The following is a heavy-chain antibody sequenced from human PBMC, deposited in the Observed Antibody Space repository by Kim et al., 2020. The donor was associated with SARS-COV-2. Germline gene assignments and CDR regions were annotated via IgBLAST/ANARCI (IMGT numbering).Heavy chain of an antibody. CDR3: ATLRYYDWLRDCFYFDY. CDR2: ISSSSSTI. CDR1: GFTFSSYS. Sequence: GGSLRLSCAASGFTFSSYSMNWVRHGPGKGLEWVSYISSSSSTIYYSDSVKGRFTISRDNAKNSLYLQMNSLRDEDTAVYYCATLRYYDWLRDCFYFDYWGHGTLVTVSS. D-gene: IGHD3-9*01. V-gene: IGHV3-48*02. J-gene: IGHJ4*01.